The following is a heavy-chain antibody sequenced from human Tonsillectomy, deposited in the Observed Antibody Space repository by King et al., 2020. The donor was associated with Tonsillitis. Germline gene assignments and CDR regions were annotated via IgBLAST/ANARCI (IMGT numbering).Heavy chain of an antibody. CDR1: GFTFSSYA. J-gene: IGHJ4*02. CDR3: ARDGGSGTYSHFDY. CDR2: IWYDGSNK. D-gene: IGHD1-26*01. Sequence: QLVQSGGGVVQPGRSLRLSCAASGFTFSSYAMHWVRQAPGKGLEWVAVIWYDGSNKYYADSVKARFTISRDNSKNTLYLQMNSLRAEDTAVYYCARDGGSGTYSHFDYWGKGTLVTVSS. V-gene: IGHV3-33*08.